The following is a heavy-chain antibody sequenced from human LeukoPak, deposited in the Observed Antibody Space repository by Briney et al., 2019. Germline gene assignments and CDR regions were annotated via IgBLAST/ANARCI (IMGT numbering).Heavy chain of an antibody. CDR1: GFTFSSYS. D-gene: IGHD7-27*01. Sequence: GGSLRLSCAASGFTFSSYSMNWVRQAPGKGLEWVSSISSSSSYIYYADSVKGRFTISRDNAKNSLYLQMNSLRAEDTAVYYCARDGSSWGIDYWGQGTLVTVSS. CDR2: ISSSSSYI. V-gene: IGHV3-21*01. CDR3: ARDGSSWGIDY. J-gene: IGHJ4*02.